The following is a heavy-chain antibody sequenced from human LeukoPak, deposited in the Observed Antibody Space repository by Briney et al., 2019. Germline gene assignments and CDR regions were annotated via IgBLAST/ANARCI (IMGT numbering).Heavy chain of an antibody. CDR2: IYFGGTT. CDR3: ARHRSDTGGKKGVNWFDP. CDR1: GRSIKIYY. Sequence: SETLSLTCSVSGRSIKIYYWSWIRQPPGKGPEWLGNIYFGGTTDYNSSLKSRLTISVDTFKNQLSLNLQSVTAADTATYYCARHRSDTGGKKGVNWFDPWGQGTLVTVSS. D-gene: IGHD4-23*01. V-gene: IGHV4-59*01. J-gene: IGHJ5*02.